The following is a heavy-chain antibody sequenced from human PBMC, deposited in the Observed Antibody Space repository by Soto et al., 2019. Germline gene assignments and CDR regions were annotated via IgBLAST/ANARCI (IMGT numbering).Heavy chain of an antibody. V-gene: IGHV3-30*18. J-gene: IGHJ4*02. Sequence: QVQLVESGGGVVQPGWSRRLSCAASGFTFSAYGMHWVRQAPGRGLEWVATTSFDGGSKNYADSVKGRFVIFRDNSQNTLSLQMNSVRPEDTALYYCVKDYFPSGNYGFCDQWGQGSLVTVSS. CDR1: GFTFSAYG. CDR3: VKDYFPSGNYGFCDQ. CDR2: TSFDGGSK. D-gene: IGHD3-10*01.